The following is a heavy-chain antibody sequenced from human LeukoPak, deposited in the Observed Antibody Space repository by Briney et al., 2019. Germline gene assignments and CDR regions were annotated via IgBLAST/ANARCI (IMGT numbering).Heavy chain of an antibody. J-gene: IGHJ6*02. Sequence: ASVKVSCKASGYTFTSYYMHWVRQAPGQGLEWMGIINPGGGSTSYAQKFQGRVTMTRDMSTSTVYMELSSLRSEDTAVYYCARDEALGFLEWLPNYYYYGMDVWGQGTTVTVSS. D-gene: IGHD3-3*01. CDR2: INPGGGST. CDR3: ARDEALGFLEWLPNYYYYGMDV. V-gene: IGHV1-46*01. CDR1: GYTFTSYY.